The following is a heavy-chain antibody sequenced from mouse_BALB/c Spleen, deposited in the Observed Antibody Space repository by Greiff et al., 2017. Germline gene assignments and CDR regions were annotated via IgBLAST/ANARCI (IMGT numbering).Heavy chain of an antibody. D-gene: IGHD1-2*01. CDR3: ARYYGYYPYFDY. CDR2: ISSGGGNT. J-gene: IGHJ2*01. CDR1: GFTFSSYT. Sequence: EVQVVESGGGLVKPGGSLKLSCAASGFTFSSYTMSWVRQTPEKRLEWVATISSGGGNTYYPDSVKGRFTISRDNAKNNLYLQMSSLRSEDTALYYCARYYGYYPYFDYWGQGTTLTVSS. V-gene: IGHV5-9*03.